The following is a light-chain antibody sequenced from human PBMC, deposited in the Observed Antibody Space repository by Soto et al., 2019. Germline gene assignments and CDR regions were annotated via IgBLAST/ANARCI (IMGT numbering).Light chain of an antibody. V-gene: IGKV3-15*01. J-gene: IGKJ1*01. CDR1: QSISSN. CDR2: DSS. CDR3: QQYKNWLRWT. Sequence: EIVMTQSPATLSVSPGERATLSCRASQSISSNLAWYQQRPGQGPRLLIYDSSTRATGIPARFSGSGSGTDFTLTINSLQSEDFAVYYFQQYKNWLRWTFGQGTKVEIK.